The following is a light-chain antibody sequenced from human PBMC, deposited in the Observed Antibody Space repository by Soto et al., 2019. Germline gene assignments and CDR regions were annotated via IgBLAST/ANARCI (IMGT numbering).Light chain of an antibody. CDR1: SGHRTYI. J-gene: IGLJ3*02. CDR3: ETWDSNTWL. CDR2: VEGSGNY. V-gene: IGLV4-60*02. Sequence: QLVLTQSSSASASLGSSVKLTCTLSSGHRTYIIAWHQQQPGKAPRYLMKVEGSGNYDKGTGVPDRFSGSSSGADRYLTISNLQFEDEAHYCETWDSNTWLFGGGTKLTVL.